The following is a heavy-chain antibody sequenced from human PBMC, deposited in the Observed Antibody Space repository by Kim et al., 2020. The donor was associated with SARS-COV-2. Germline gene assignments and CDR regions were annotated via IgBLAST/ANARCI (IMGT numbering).Heavy chain of an antibody. V-gene: IGHV5-51*01. CDR3: ARRRWLHKVWYFDL. Sequence: PSFQGQVTSSADKSISTAYLQWSSLKASDTAMYYCARRRWLHKVWYFDLWGRGTLVTVSS. D-gene: IGHD6-19*01. J-gene: IGHJ2*01.